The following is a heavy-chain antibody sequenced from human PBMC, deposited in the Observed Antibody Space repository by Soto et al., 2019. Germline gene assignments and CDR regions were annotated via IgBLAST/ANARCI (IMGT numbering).Heavy chain of an antibody. CDR2: IYYSGST. V-gene: IGHV4-31*03. D-gene: IGHD3-22*01. J-gene: IGHJ3*02. CDR3: ARAYYYDSSGYYSPFSDAFDI. CDR1: GGSISSGGYY. Sequence: QVQLQESGPGLVKPSQTLSLTCTVSGGSISSGGYYWSWIRQHPGKGLEWIGYIYYSGSTYYNPSLKGRVTISVDPSKNQFSLKLSSVTAADTAVYYCARAYYYDSSGYYSPFSDAFDIWGQGTMVTVSS.